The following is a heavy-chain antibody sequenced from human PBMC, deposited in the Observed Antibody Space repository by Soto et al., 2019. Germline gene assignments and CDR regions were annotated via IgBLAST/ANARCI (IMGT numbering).Heavy chain of an antibody. D-gene: IGHD6-19*01. J-gene: IGHJ4*02. CDR1: GYIFGDNY. Sequence: QVQLVQSGAEVKQPGASMKVSCKASGYIFGDNYIHWVRQAPGQGLEWMAWINPKSGGTNYARNFQGRVTLTRDTSISTAYMDLSRLTSDDTAVYYCARAREDSSGWFDYWGQGTLVTVSS. CDR2: INPKSGGT. CDR3: ARAREDSSGWFDY. V-gene: IGHV1-2*02.